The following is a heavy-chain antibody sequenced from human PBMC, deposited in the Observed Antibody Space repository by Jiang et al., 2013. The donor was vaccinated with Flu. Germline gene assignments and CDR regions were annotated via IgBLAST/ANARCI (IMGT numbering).Heavy chain of an antibody. Sequence: VKVSCKASGYTFTGYYMHWVRQAPGQGLEWMGWINPNSGGTNYAQKFQGRVTMTRDTSISTAYMELSRLRSDDTAVYYCARSRLDSSGYYYYGADAFDIWGQGTMVTVSS. V-gene: IGHV1-2*02. D-gene: IGHD3-22*01. CDR2: INPNSGGT. CDR1: GYTFTGYY. CDR3: ARSRLDSSGYYYYGADAFDI. J-gene: IGHJ3*02.